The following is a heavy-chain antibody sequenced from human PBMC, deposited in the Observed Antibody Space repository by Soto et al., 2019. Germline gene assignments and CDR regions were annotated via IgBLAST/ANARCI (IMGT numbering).Heavy chain of an antibody. CDR1: GGSISSSSYY. J-gene: IGHJ6*02. CDR2: IYYSGST. D-gene: IGHD3-10*01. V-gene: IGHV4-39*01. CDR3: ARGVRITMVRGVIGPMDV. Sequence: SETLSLTCTVSGGSISSSSYYWGWIRQPPGKGLEWIGSIYYSGSTYYNPSLKGRVTISIDTSKNQFSLKLSSVTAADTAVYYCARGVRITMVRGVIGPMDVWGQGTTVT.